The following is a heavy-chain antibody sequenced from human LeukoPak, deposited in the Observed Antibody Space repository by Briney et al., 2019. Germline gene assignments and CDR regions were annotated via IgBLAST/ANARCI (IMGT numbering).Heavy chain of an antibody. CDR1: GYTLTSYG. D-gene: IGHD4/OR15-4a*01. CDR2: ISAYNGNT. CDR3: ARSGDYGTEHFYYYYGMDV. Sequence: ASVKVSCKASGYTLTSYGISWVRQAPGQGLEWMGWISAYNGNTNYVQKLQGRVTMTTDTSTSTGYMELRSLRSHDTAVYYYARSGDYGTEHFYYYYGMDVWGQGTTVTVSS. J-gene: IGHJ6*02. V-gene: IGHV1-18*01.